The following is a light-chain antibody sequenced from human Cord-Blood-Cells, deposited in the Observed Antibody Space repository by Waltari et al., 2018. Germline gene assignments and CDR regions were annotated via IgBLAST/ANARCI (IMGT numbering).Light chain of an antibody. Sequence: QSALTQPASVSGSPGQSITISCTGTSSDVGGYDYVSLYQQHPGKAPKLMIYDVSNRPSGVSNRFSGSKSGNTASLTISGLQAEDAADYYCSSYTSSRTRVFGTGTKVTVL. CDR1: SSDVGGYDY. CDR2: DVS. J-gene: IGLJ1*01. CDR3: SSYTSSRTRV. V-gene: IGLV2-14*01.